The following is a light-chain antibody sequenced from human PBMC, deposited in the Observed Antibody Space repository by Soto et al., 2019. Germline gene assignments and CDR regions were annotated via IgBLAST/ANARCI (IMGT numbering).Light chain of an antibody. V-gene: IGKV3-15*01. CDR1: QSVSSN. CDR3: QQYNNWPRT. J-gene: IGKJ1*01. Sequence: EIVMTQSPATLSVSPGERATLSCRASQSVSSNLAWYQQKPGQAPRLLIYGTSTRATGVPARFSGSGSGTEFTLTNSSLQSEDVAVYYCQQYNNWPRTFGQGTKVDIK. CDR2: GTS.